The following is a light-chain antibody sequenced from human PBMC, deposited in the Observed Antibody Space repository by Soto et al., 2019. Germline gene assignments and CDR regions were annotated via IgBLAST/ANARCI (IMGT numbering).Light chain of an antibody. Sequence: QSVLTQPRSVSGSPGQSVTFSCTGSGSNVGASYDVHWYQVLPGAGPRLLIYKNNNRPSGVPDRFSGSKSGTSASLAITGLRAEDEADYYCQSYDNILSGPLLGGGTKLTVL. CDR2: KNN. CDR1: GSNVGASYD. CDR3: QSYDNILSGPL. J-gene: IGLJ2*01. V-gene: IGLV1-40*01.